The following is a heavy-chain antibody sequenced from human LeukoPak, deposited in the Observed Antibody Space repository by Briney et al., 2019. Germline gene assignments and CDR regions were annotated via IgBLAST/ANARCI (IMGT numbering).Heavy chain of an antibody. CDR1: GFTFNSNA. CDR3: ARDRSGWYEWGRAFDI. V-gene: IGHV3-23*01. Sequence: PGGSLRLSCAASGFTFNSNAMTWVRQAPGKGLECVSAITASSSATYYADSVKGRFTISRDNSKNTLYLQMNSLRAEDTAVYYCARDRSGWYEWGRAFDIWGQGTMVTVSS. J-gene: IGHJ3*02. CDR2: ITASSSAT. D-gene: IGHD6-19*01.